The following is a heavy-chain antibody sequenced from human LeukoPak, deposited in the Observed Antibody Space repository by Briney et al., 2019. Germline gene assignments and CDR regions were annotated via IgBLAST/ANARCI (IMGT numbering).Heavy chain of an antibody. V-gene: IGHV1-69*06. CDR3: AREGDSSGWYSFDY. CDR2: IIPIFGTA. D-gene: IGHD6-19*01. Sequence: SVKVSCKASGGTFSSYAISWVRQAPGQGLEWMGGIIPIFGTANYAQKFQGRVMITADKSTSTAYMELSSLRSEDTAVYYCAREGDSSGWYSFDYWGQGTLVTVSS. CDR1: GGTFSSYA. J-gene: IGHJ4*02.